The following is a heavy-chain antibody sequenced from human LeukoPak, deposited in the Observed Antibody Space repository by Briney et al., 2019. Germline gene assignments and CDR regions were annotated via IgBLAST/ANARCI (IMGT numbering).Heavy chain of an antibody. Sequence: GASVKVSCKASGYTFTSYGISWVRQAPGQGIEWMGWISAYNGNTNYAQKLQGRVTMTTDTSTSTAYMELRSLRSDDTAVYYCARAPIWWELENWFDPWGQGTLVTVSS. CDR3: ARAPIWWELENWFDP. CDR1: GYTFTSYG. J-gene: IGHJ5*02. D-gene: IGHD1-26*01. V-gene: IGHV1-18*01. CDR2: ISAYNGNT.